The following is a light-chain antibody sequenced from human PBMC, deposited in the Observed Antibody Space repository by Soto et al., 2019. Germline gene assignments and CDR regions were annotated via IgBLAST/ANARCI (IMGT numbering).Light chain of an antibody. Sequence: DIVMTQSPLSLPVTPGEPASISCRSSQSLLHSNGYNYLDWYLQKPVQSPQLLIYLGSNQASGVPFSFSNSGSGTDFTLKISRVEAEDVGVYYCMQALQPLYTFGQGTKLQIK. CDR1: QSLLHSNGYNY. J-gene: IGKJ2*01. CDR3: MQALQPLYT. V-gene: IGKV2-28*01. CDR2: LGS.